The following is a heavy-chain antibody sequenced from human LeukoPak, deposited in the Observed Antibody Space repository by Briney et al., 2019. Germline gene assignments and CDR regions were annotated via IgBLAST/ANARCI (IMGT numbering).Heavy chain of an antibody. CDR2: INRDGSRT. CDR3: ARGGSDTAMAHDY. CDR1: GFTFSNHW. Sequence: GGSLRLSCAASGFTFSNHWMHWVRQAPGKGLMWVSRINRDGSRTDYADSVKGRFTISRDDAKNTLYLQVNSLRAEDTAVYFCARGGSDTAMAHDYWGQGTPVTVSS. D-gene: IGHD5-18*01. J-gene: IGHJ4*02. V-gene: IGHV3-74*01.